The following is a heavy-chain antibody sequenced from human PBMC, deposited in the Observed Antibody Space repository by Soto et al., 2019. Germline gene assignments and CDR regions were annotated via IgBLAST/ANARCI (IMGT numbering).Heavy chain of an antibody. V-gene: IGHV3-30*04. Sequence: GGSLRLSCAASGFTFSSYAMHWVRQAPGKGLEWVAVISYDGSNKYYADSVKGRFTISRDNSKNTLYLQMNSLRAEDTAVYYCARGPQFLNPDPFDSSGYYDAFDIWGQGIMVTVSS. CDR3: ARGPQFLNPDPFDSSGYYDAFDI. J-gene: IGHJ3*02. D-gene: IGHD3-22*01. CDR1: GFTFSSYA. CDR2: ISYDGSNK.